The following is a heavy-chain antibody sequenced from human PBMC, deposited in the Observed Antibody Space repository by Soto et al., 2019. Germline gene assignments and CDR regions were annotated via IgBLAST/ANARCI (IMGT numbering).Heavy chain of an antibody. D-gene: IGHD6-19*01. CDR1: GGSFSGYF. CDR3: ARGGSSDWQVDFDF. V-gene: IGHV4-34*01. J-gene: IGHJ3*01. CDR2: VNHNGRN. Sequence: SETLSLTCDVYGGSFSGYFWNWIRQSPGKGLEWIGKVNHNGRNNYNPSLKSRVTISLDMSKKQISLKLTSVTAADTAVYYCARGGSSDWQVDFDFWRQGTMVT.